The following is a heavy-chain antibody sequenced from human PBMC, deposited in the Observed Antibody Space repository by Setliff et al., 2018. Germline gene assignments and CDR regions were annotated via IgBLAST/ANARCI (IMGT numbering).Heavy chain of an antibody. CDR1: GFMFSTHG. V-gene: IGHV1-18*01. D-gene: IGHD3-9*01. CDR2: ISGYTGDT. CDR3: ARSSAPSVVLAADFDF. Sequence: GASVKVSCKTSGFMFSTHGLSWVRQAPGQAPEWIGCISGYTGDTNYAPKFRDRVTLTIDPSSTSAYMELRSLKSDDTAFYYCARSSAPSVVLAADFDFWGQGTPVTVSS. J-gene: IGHJ4*02.